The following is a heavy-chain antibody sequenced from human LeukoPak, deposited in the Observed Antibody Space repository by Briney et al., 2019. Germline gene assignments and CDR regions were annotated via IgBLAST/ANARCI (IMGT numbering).Heavy chain of an antibody. CDR3: ARVGQPYYYGSGSTYYFDY. V-gene: IGHV1-69*13. D-gene: IGHD3-10*01. Sequence: SVKVSCKASGGTFSSYAISWVRQAPGQGLEWMGGIIPIFCTANYAQKFQGRVTITADESTSTAYMELSSLRSEDTAVYYCARVGQPYYYGSGSTYYFDYWGQGTLVTVSS. CDR2: IIPIFCTA. J-gene: IGHJ4*02. CDR1: GGTFSSYA.